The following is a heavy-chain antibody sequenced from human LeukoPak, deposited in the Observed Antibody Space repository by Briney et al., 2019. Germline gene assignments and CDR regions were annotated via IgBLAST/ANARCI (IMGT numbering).Heavy chain of an antibody. V-gene: IGHV4-59*01. CDR3: ARRTEYDGIDV. CDR2: IYYSGST. J-gene: IGHJ6*02. CDR1: GGSISSYF. D-gene: IGHD2/OR15-2a*01. Sequence: PSETLSLTCSVSGGSISSYFWSWIRQPPGRGLEWIGYIYYSGSTNYNPSLKSRVTISVDTSKKQVSLNLSSVTAADTAAYYCARRTEYDGIDVWGQGTTVTVSS.